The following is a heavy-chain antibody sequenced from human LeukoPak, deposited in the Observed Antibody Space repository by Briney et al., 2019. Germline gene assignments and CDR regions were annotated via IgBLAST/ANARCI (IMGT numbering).Heavy chain of an antibody. CDR1: GGSISSSSYY. CDR2: IYYSGST. Sequence: SETLSLTCTVSGGSISSSSYYWGWIRQPPGKGLEWIGSIYYSGSTYYNPSLKSRVTISVDTSKNQFSLKLSSVTAADTAVYYCARHLYGWSETDYWGQGTLVTVSS. J-gene: IGHJ4*02. V-gene: IGHV4-39*01. CDR3: ARHLYGWSETDY. D-gene: IGHD3-10*01.